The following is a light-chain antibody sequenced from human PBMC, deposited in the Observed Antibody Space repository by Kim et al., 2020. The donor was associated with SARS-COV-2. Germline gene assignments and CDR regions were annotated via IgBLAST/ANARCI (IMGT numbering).Light chain of an antibody. CDR3: NSRDSSGNHLV. V-gene: IGLV3-19*01. CDR2: GKN. J-gene: IGLJ2*01. Sequence: ALGQTVRITCQEDSLRSYYASWYQQKPGQAPVLVIYGKNNRPSGIPDRFSGSSSGNTASLTITGAQAEDEADYYCNSRDSSGNHLVFGGGTQLTVL. CDR1: SLRSYY.